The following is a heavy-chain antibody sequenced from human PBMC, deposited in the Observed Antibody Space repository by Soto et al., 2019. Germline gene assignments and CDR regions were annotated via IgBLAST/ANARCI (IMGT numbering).Heavy chain of an antibody. D-gene: IGHD2-15*01. J-gene: IGHJ3*02. Sequence: QVQLQESGPGLVKPSETLSLTCIVSRGSISTYCWNWVRQSQGTGLEWIGSIYYGGSTNYNPSLERRVAISVDTSKNHCSLMLRSLTATDTAVYYLSRPVGYCSGRSCPLAFDIWGQGTMVPVSS. CDR2: IYYGGST. V-gene: IGHV4-59*08. CDR1: RGSISTYC. CDR3: SRPVGYCSGRSCPLAFDI.